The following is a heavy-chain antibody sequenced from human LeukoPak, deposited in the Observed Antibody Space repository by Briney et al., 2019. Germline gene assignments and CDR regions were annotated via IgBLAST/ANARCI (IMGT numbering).Heavy chain of an antibody. CDR3: ARDRPNWRGTSTDIN. D-gene: IGHD1-1*01. J-gene: IGHJ4*02. CDR2: ISSSSSYI. CDR1: GVTFSSYS. V-gene: IGHV3-21*01. Sequence: PGGSLRLSCAASGVTFSSYSMNWVRQAPGKGLEWVSSISSSSSYIYYADSVKGRFTISRDNAKNSLYLQMNSLRAEDTAVYYCARDRPNWRGTSTDINWGQGTLVTVSS.